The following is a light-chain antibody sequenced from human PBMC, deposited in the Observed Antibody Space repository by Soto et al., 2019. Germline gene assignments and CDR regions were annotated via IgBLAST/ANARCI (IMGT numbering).Light chain of an antibody. CDR1: QSVSSD. J-gene: IGKJ4*01. CDR3: QQYNNWPPLT. Sequence: EIVMTQSPATLSVSPGEGATLSCRASQSVSSDLAWFQQKPGQAPSLLIYGASTRATGIPARFSGSGSGTELTLTISSLQSEDFAVYYCQQYNNWPPLTFGGGTKVEIK. V-gene: IGKV3-15*01. CDR2: GAS.